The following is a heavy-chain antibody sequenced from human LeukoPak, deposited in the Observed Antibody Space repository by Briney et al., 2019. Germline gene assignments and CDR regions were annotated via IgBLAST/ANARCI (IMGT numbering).Heavy chain of an antibody. Sequence: SETLSLTCAVYGGSFSGYYWSWLRQPPGKGLEWIGEINHSGSTNYNPSLKSRVTISVDTSKNQFSLKLSSVTAADTAVYYCARGVTYYDYAWGSYPQPYFDYWGQGTLVTVSS. CDR3: ARGVTYYDYAWGSYPQPYFDY. V-gene: IGHV4-34*01. CDR2: INHSGST. D-gene: IGHD3-16*02. J-gene: IGHJ4*02. CDR1: GGSFSGYY.